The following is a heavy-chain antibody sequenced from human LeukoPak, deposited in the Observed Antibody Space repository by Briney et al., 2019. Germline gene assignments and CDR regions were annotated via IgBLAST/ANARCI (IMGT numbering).Heavy chain of an antibody. J-gene: IGHJ4*02. CDR1: GFTFSSYS. Sequence: PGGSLRLSCAASGFTFSSYSMNWVRQAPGKGLEWVSPISSSSSYIYYADSVKGRFTISRDNAKNSLYLQMKSLRAEDTAVYYCARDLLRGYKAFDYWGQGTLVTVSS. V-gene: IGHV3-21*01. CDR3: ARDLLRGYKAFDY. CDR2: ISSSSSYI. D-gene: IGHD5-18*01.